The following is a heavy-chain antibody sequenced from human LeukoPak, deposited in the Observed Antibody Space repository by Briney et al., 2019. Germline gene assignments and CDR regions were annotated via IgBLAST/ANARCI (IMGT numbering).Heavy chain of an antibody. Sequence: SVKVSCKASGGTFSSYAISWVRQAPGQGLEWMGRIIPILGIANYAQKFQGRVTITADKSTSTAYMELSSLGSEDTAVYYCASGALGGVVVTAIDYWGQGTLVTVSS. CDR3: ASGALGGVVVTAIDY. CDR1: GGTFSSYA. V-gene: IGHV1-69*04. CDR2: IIPILGIA. D-gene: IGHD2-21*02. J-gene: IGHJ4*02.